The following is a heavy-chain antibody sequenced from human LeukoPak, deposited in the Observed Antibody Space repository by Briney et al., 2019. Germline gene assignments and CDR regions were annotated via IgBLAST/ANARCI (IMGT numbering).Heavy chain of an antibody. J-gene: IGHJ5*02. V-gene: IGHV4-34*01. CDR2: INHSGST. CDR1: GGSFSGYH. D-gene: IGHD3-22*01. Sequence: PSETLSLTCAVYGGSFSGYHWSWIRQPPGKGLEWIGEINHSGSTNYNPSLKSRVTISVDTSKNQFSLKLSSVTAADTAVYYCARGVATMIVSRRSWFDPWGQGTLVTVSS. CDR3: ARGVATMIVSRRSWFDP.